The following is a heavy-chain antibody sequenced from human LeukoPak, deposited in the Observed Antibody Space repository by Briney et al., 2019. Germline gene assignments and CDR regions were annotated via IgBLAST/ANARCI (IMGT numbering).Heavy chain of an antibody. V-gene: IGHV1-46*01. CDR1: GYTFTGYY. Sequence: ASVKVSCKASGYTFTGYYMHWVRQAPGQGLEWMGIINPSGGSTSYAQKFQGRVTMTRDTSTSTVYMELSSLRSEDTAVYYCARVIVVVPAADPIYGMVVWGQGTTVTVSS. D-gene: IGHD2-2*01. CDR2: INPSGGST. J-gene: IGHJ6*02. CDR3: ARVIVVVPAADPIYGMVV.